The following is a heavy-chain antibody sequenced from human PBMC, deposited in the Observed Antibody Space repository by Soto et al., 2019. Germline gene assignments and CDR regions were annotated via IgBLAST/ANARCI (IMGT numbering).Heavy chain of an antibody. CDR2: IYHSGST. CDR1: GGSISSSNW. Sequence: PSETLSLTCAVSGGSISSSNWWSWVRQPPGKGLEWIGEIYHSGSTNYNPSLKSRVTISVDKSKNQFSLKLGSVTAADTAVYYCARTNARTTGTTDYYYGMDVWGQGTTVTVSS. D-gene: IGHD1-1*01. CDR3: ARTNARTTGTTDYYYGMDV. V-gene: IGHV4-4*02. J-gene: IGHJ6*02.